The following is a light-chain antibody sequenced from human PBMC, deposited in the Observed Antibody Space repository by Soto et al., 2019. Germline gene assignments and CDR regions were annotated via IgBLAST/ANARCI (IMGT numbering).Light chain of an antibody. V-gene: IGLV2-14*01. J-gene: IGLJ3*02. CDR3: CSYTISATLV. Sequence: QSALTQPASESGSPGQSITISCSGTTNDIGGYNYVSWYQHHPGKVPKVIIYEVRNRPSGVSNRFSGSKSGNTASLTISGLQAEDEADYYCCSYTISATLVFGGGTKLTVL. CDR2: EVR. CDR1: TNDIGGYNY.